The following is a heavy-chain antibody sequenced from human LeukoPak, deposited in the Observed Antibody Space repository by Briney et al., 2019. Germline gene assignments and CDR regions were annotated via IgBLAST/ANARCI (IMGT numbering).Heavy chain of an antibody. CDR1: GFTFSSYG. CDR2: IRYDGSNK. CDR3: AKGIYGSGSYEYCQH. J-gene: IGHJ1*01. D-gene: IGHD3-10*01. V-gene: IGHV3-30*02. Sequence: GGSLRLSCAASGFTFSSYGMHWVRQAPGKGLEWVAFIRYDGSNKYYADSVKGRFTISRDNSKNTLYLQMNSLRAEDTAVYYCAKGIYGSGSYEYCQHWGQGTLVTVSS.